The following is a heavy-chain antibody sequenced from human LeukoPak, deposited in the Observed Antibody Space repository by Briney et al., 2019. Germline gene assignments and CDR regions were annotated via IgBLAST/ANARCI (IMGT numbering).Heavy chain of an antibody. CDR2: IYHSGST. D-gene: IGHD6-13*01. V-gene: IGHV4-4*02. Sequence: PGGSLRLSCAASGFTFSSYAMSWVRQPPGKGLEWIGEIYHSGSTNYNPSLKSRVTISVDKSKKQFSLKLNSVTAADTAVYYCARDAEVAAAGLDYWGQGTLVTVSS. J-gene: IGHJ4*02. CDR3: ARDAEVAAAGLDY. CDR1: GFTFSSYAM.